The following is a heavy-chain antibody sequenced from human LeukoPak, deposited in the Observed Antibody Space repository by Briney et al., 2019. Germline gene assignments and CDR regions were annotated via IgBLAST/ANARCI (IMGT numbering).Heavy chain of an antibody. J-gene: IGHJ4*02. D-gene: IGHD5-18*01. CDR3: ASTGGGYTYSSFDY. Sequence: PSETLSLTCTVSGGSISSYYWSWIRQPPGKGLEWMGYIYYSGTTNYNPSLKSRVTISLDTSKNQFSLKLSSVTAADTAVYYCASTGGGYTYSSFDYWGQGTLVTVSS. CDR2: IYYSGTT. V-gene: IGHV4-59*08. CDR1: GGSISSYY.